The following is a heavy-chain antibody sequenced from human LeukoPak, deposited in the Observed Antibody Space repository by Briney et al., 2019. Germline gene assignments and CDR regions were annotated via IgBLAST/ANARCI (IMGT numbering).Heavy chain of an antibody. V-gene: IGHV4-4*07. Sequence: SETLSLTCTVSGGSISSYYWSWIRQPAGKGLEWIGRIYTSGSTNYNPSLKSRVTMSVDTSKNQFSLKLSSVTAADTAVYYCARDRYYYDSSGYYSLDYWGQGTLVTVSS. J-gene: IGHJ4*02. D-gene: IGHD3-22*01. CDR1: GGSISSYY. CDR3: ARDRYYYDSSGYYSLDY. CDR2: IYTSGST.